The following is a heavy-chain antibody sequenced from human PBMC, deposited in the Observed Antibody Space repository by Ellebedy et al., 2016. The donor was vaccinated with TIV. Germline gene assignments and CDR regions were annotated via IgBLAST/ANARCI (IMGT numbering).Heavy chain of an antibody. J-gene: IGHJ4*02. D-gene: IGHD6-19*01. V-gene: IGHV3-30-3*01. CDR2: ISYDGHST. CDR3: ARDIDKNSGWYGRAAY. CDR1: GFTFNSYA. Sequence: PGGSLRLSCAASGFTFNSYAMHWVRQAPGKGLEWVEVISYDGHSTYYADSVKGRFTISRDNSMHKLYLEMNSLRAEDTVVYYCARDIDKNSGWYGRAAYWGQGTLVTVSS.